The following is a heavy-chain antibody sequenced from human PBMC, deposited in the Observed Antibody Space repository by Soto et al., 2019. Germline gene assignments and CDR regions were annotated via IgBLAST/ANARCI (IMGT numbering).Heavy chain of an antibody. Sequence: QVQLVQSGAEVKTPGASVKVSCKTFGYSFISYYIHWVRQAPGQGLEWMGLIDPNGGNTNYAQTLQGRVIMTRDTSTSTVYVKLTSLRSDETAVYYCARDEGDYYDSIFSPRPYKSGFEYWGQVTLVTVSS. CDR3: ARDEGDYYDSIFSPRPYKSGFEY. D-gene: IGHD3-22*01. J-gene: IGHJ4*02. CDR1: GYSFISYY. V-gene: IGHV1-46*01. CDR2: IDPNGGNT.